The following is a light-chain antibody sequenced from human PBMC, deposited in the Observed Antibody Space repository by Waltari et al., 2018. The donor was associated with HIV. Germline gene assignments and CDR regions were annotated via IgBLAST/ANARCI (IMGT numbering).Light chain of an antibody. CDR1: SSNVAYNS. CDR2: DNH. V-gene: IGLV1-51*01. CDR3: GTWDISLSSVV. Sequence: QSVLTQPPSVSAAPGQRVAISCSGNSSNVAYNSVSWYRQLPGAAPQLLIFDNHKRPAGIPDRFSGSKSGASATLGITGLQTGDEADYHCGTWDISLSSVVFGGGTKLTVL. J-gene: IGLJ2*01.